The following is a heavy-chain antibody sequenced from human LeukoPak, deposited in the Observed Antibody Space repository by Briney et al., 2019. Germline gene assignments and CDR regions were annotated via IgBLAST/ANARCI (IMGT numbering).Heavy chain of an antibody. CDR1: GYTFTGYY. Sequence: GASVKVSCKASGYTFTGYYMHWVRQAPGQGLEWMGWINPNSGGTNYAQKFQGRVTMTRDTSISTVYMELSRLRSDDTAVYYCARVTNRFSVPYSGSPMGYWGQGTLVTVSS. J-gene: IGHJ4*02. V-gene: IGHV1-2*02. D-gene: IGHD1-26*01. CDR2: INPNSGGT. CDR3: ARVTNRFSVPYSGSPMGY.